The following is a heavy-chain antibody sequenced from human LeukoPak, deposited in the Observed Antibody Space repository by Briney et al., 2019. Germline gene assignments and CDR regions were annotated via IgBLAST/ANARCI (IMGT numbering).Heavy chain of an antibody. D-gene: IGHD2-2*01. CDR1: GYTFTGYY. Sequence: ASVKVSCKASGYTFTGYYMHWVRQAPGQGLEWMGWINPNSGGTNYAQKFQGRVTMTRDTSISTAYMELSRLRSDGTAVYYCASEHCSSTSCFSAYWGQGTLVTVSS. V-gene: IGHV1-2*02. CDR3: ASEHCSSTSCFSAY. J-gene: IGHJ4*02. CDR2: INPNSGGT.